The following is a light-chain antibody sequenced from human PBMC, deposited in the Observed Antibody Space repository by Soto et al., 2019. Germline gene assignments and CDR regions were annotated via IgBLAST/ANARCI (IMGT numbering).Light chain of an antibody. V-gene: IGLV2-11*01. CDR3: SSYRSSTTFV. Sequence: QSALTQPRSVSGSPGQSVTVSCTGTRNDVGGYNYVSWYQQHPGKAPKLIISDVTNRPSGVSNRFSGSKSGDTASLTISGLQADDEADYYCSSYRSSTTFVFGTGTKLTVL. CDR1: RNDVGGYNY. J-gene: IGLJ1*01. CDR2: DVT.